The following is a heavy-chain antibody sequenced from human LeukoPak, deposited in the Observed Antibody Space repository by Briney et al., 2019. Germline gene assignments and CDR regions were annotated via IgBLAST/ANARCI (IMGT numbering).Heavy chain of an antibody. J-gene: IGHJ4*02. V-gene: IGHV1-2*02. CDR2: INPNSGGT. CDR1: GYTFTGYY. D-gene: IGHD5-12*01. Sequence: ASVKVSCKASGYTFTGYYMHWVRQAPGQGLEWMGWINPNSGGTNYALKFQGRVTMTRDTSISTAYMELSRLRSDDTAVYYCARVSGYSGYDWDYWGQGTLVTVSS. CDR3: ARVSGYSGYDWDY.